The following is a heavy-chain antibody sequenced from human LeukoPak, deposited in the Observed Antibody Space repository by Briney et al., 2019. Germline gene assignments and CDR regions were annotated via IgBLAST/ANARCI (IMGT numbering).Heavy chain of an antibody. CDR3: ARQVARSLISLRLVSLDSFDI. V-gene: IGHV4-39*07. CDR2: FSYRGGA. Sequence: SETLSLTCTASGGSIGSSSYFWGWIRQPSGKGLEWIGSFSYRGGAYHSPSLASRVTISRDTSTSQFSLKLRSVTAADTAVYYCARQVARSLISLRLVSLDSFDIWGQGTTVTVSS. CDR1: GGSIGSSSYF. J-gene: IGHJ3*02. D-gene: IGHD3-10*01.